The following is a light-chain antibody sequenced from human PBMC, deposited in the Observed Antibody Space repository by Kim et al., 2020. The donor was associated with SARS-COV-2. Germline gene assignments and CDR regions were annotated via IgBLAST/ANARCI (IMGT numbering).Light chain of an antibody. CDR1: SSDVGSYNL. CDR2: EVS. J-gene: IGLJ2*01. CDR3: CSYAGSSTVV. V-gene: IGLV2-23*02. Sequence: GQSITISCTGTSSDVGSYNLVSWYQQHPGKAPKLMIYEVSKRPSGVSNRFSGSKSGNTASLTIPGLQAEDEADYYCCSYAGSSTVVFGGGTQLTVL.